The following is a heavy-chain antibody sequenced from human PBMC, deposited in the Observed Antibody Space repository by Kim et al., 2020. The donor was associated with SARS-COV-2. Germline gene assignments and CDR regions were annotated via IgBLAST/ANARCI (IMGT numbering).Heavy chain of an antibody. V-gene: IGHV3-23*01. Sequence: ADSVKGRLTIPREQSKNTLYLQMNSRRAEDTAVYYCARGYSSSWGAFDIWGQGTMVTVSS. CDR3: ARGYSSSWGAFDI. D-gene: IGHD6-13*01. J-gene: IGHJ3*02.